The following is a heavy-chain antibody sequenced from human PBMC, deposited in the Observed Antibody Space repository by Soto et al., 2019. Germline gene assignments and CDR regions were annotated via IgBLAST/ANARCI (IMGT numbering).Heavy chain of an antibody. CDR1: GGSINNYY. V-gene: IGHV4-59*01. CDR2: IYHSGRS. D-gene: IGHD3-10*01. CDR3: AKGGLNGRGDWFDP. Sequence: PSETLSVTCTVSGGSINNYYWSWIRQTPGKGLEWIANIYHSGRSNYNPSLKSRVIISVDTPNNQFSLTWTSVTAADTAVYYCAKGGLNGRGDWFDPWGQGTPVTVSS. J-gene: IGHJ5*02.